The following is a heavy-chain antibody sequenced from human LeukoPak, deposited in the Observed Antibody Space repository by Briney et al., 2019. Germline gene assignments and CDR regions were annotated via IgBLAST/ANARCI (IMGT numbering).Heavy chain of an antibody. J-gene: IGHJ4*02. CDR1: GFTFSSYA. CDR3: VTCGSGWYYFDY. CDR2: ISSNGGST. Sequence: GGSLRLSCSAYGFTFSSYAMDWVRQAPGKGLECVLAISSNGGSTYYADSVKGRITISRDNSKNTLYLQMSSLRAEDTAVYYCVTCGSGWYYFDYWGQGTLVTVSS. D-gene: IGHD6-19*01. V-gene: IGHV3-64D*06.